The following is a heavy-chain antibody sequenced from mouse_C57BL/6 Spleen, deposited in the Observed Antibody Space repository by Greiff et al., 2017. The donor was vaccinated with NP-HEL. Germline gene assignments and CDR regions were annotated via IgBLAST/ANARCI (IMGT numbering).Heavy chain of an antibody. CDR1: GYAFSSSW. J-gene: IGHJ4*01. D-gene: IGHD2-5*01. Sequence: QVQLQQSGPELVKPGASVKISCKASGYAFSSSWMNWVKQRPGKGLEWIGRIYPGDGDTNYNGKFKGKATLTADKSSSTAYMQLSSLTSEDSAVYFCARRPYSNSYYYAMDYWGQGTSVTVSS. V-gene: IGHV1-82*01. CDR2: IYPGDGDT. CDR3: ARRPYSNSYYYAMDY.